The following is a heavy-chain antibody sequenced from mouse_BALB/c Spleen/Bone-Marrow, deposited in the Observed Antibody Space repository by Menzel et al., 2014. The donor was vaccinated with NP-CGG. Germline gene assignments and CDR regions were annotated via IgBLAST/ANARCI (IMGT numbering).Heavy chain of an antibody. J-gene: IGHJ3*01. D-gene: IGHD1-1*01. CDR1: GYAFSSSW. CDR3: ARTYGSSYFVY. V-gene: IGHV1-82*01. CDR2: IYPGDGDT. Sequence: QVQLQQSGPELVKPGASVKISCRASGYAFSSSWMNWVKQRPGQGLEWIGRIYPGDGDTNYNEKFKGKATLTADKSSSTAYMQLSSLTSVDSAVYFCARTYGSSYFVYWGQGTLVTVSA.